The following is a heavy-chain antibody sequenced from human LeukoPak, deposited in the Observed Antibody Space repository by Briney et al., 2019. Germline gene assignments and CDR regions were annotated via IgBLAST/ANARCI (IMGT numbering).Heavy chain of an antibody. D-gene: IGHD6-6*01. V-gene: IGHV3-9*01. J-gene: IGHJ4*02. CDR2: ISWNSAST. CDR3: AKDTEFIGASSKYYFDY. Sequence: GRSLRLSCSASGFAFGEYAMHWVRQPPGQGLEWVSGISWNSASTGYGDSVKGRFTISRDNARNSLYLQMNSLRAEDTALYYCAKDTEFIGASSKYYFDYLGQGALVTVSS. CDR1: GFAFGEYA.